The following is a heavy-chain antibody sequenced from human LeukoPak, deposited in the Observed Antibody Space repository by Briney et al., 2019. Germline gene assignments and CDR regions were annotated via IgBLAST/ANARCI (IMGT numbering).Heavy chain of an antibody. V-gene: IGHV3-23*01. J-gene: IGHJ4*02. CDR2: ISGSGGST. D-gene: IGHD2-21*02. CDR3: AKVSCGGDCYPEYYFDY. CDR1: GFTFSSYA. Sequence: GGSLRLSCAASGFTFSSYAMNWVRQAPGKGLEWVSGISGSGGSTYYADSVKGRFTISRDKSKNKLYLQMNSLRAEDTAVYYCAKVSCGGDCYPEYYFDYWGQGTLVTVSS.